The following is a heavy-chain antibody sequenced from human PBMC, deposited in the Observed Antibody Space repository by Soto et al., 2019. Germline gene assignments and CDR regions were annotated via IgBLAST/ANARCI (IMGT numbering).Heavy chain of an antibody. D-gene: IGHD5-12*01. Sequence: SVNVSCRASGGTFSIYAIIFVRQATVQGLEWMGGIIPIFGTANYAQKLQGRVTITADKSTSTAYMELSSLRSEDTAVYYCARHSGVATIYNWFDPWGQGTLVTVSS. J-gene: IGHJ5*02. CDR2: IIPIFGTA. CDR1: GGTFSIYA. V-gene: IGHV1-69*06. CDR3: ARHSGVATIYNWFDP.